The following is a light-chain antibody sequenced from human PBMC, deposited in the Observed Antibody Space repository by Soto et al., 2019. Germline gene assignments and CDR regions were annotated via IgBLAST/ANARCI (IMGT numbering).Light chain of an antibody. Sequence: QSPLTQPPSVSGSPGQSIAISCPGTSSDVGGYNYVSWYQQHPGKAPKLMIYDVSSRPSGVSNRFSGSKSGNTASLTISGLQTEDEADYYCSSYTTSSTEIFGTGTKVTVL. CDR3: SSYTTSSTEI. CDR1: SSDVGGYNY. J-gene: IGLJ1*01. V-gene: IGLV2-14*01. CDR2: DVS.